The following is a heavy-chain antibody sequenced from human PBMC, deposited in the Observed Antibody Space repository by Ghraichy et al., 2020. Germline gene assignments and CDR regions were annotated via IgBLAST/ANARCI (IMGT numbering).Heavy chain of an antibody. D-gene: IGHD2-2*01. CDR3: ARVIMGRGDCTSTRCLRVYYGMDV. CDR1: QFTFSSYK. CDR2: ISSVGDKI. V-gene: IGHV3-21*06. J-gene: IGHJ6*02. Sequence: GGSLRLSCAASQFTFSSYKMNWVRQAPGKGLEWVASISSVGDKIYYADSLKGRFSISRDNGKNSVYLQMNSLRVEDTAVYYWARVIMGRGDCTSTRCLRVYYGMDVWGQGTTVTVS.